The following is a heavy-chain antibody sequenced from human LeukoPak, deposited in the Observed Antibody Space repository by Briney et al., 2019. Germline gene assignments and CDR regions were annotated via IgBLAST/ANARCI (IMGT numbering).Heavy chain of an antibody. CDR2: IHYSGST. Sequence: SETLSLTRTVSGGSISSSSYYWGWIRLPPGKGLEWVGSIHYSGSTYYNPSLKSRVTVSVDTSKNQFSLKLSSVTAADTAVYYCARRGDDYYDSSGYRHFDYWGQGTLVTVSS. V-gene: IGHV4-39*01. D-gene: IGHD3-22*01. J-gene: IGHJ4*02. CDR1: GGSISSSSYY. CDR3: ARRGDDYYDSSGYRHFDY.